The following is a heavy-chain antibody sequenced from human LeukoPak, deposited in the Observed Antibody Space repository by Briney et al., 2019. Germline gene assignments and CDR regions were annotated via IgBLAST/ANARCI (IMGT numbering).Heavy chain of an antibody. D-gene: IGHD3-10*01. Sequence: GGSLRLSCAASGFTFSTYAMSWVRQAPGKGLEWVSVAYSGGDTYHADSVKGRFTISRDNSKNTLYLQMNSLRAEDTAVYYCARDLGSYYGSGSYYDYWGQGTLVTVSS. CDR1: GFTFSTYA. V-gene: IGHV3-66*01. CDR3: ARDLGSYYGSGSYYDY. J-gene: IGHJ4*02. CDR2: AYSGGDT.